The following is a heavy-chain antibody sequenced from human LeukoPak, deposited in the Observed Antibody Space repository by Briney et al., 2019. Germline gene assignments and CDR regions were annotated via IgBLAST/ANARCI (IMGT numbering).Heavy chain of an antibody. Sequence: ASVKVSCKASGYTFTSYYMHWVRQAPGQGLEWMGIINPSGGSTNYAQKFQGRVTMTRDTSTSTVYMELSSLRSEDTAVYYCARGPRITLVRGGQWYYYMDVWGKGTTVTISS. D-gene: IGHD3-10*01. CDR3: ARGPRITLVRGGQWYYYMDV. CDR2: INPSGGST. CDR1: GYTFTSYY. V-gene: IGHV1-46*01. J-gene: IGHJ6*03.